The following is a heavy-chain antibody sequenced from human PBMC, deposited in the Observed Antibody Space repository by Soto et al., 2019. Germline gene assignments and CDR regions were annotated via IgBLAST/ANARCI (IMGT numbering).Heavy chain of an antibody. CDR1: GGSISTDNYY. CDR3: ARAMANYFDF. V-gene: IGHV4-31*01. Sequence: QVQLQESGPGLVKPSQTLSLTCTVSGGSISTDNYYLSWIRQLPGKGLAWIGYIKNSGSTYYNPSRKSPATISRDPSKNQFSLRLPSVSAADTAVYYCARAMANYFDFWGQGTLVIVSS. CDR2: IKNSGST. J-gene: IGHJ4*02.